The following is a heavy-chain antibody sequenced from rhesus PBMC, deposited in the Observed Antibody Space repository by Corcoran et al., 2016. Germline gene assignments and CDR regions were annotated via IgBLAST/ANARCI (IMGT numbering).Heavy chain of an antibody. CDR1: GYSFTSYW. CDR3: ARDSSGWYGFDY. V-gene: IGHV5-2*01. CDR2: IDPSDSDT. Sequence: EVQLVQSGAEVKRSGESLKISGKTSGYSFTSYWISWVPQMPGKGLEWMGAIDPSDSDTRYSPSFQGQVTISADKSISTTYLQWSSLKASDSATYYCARDSSGWYGFDYWGQGVLVTASS. J-gene: IGHJ4*01. D-gene: IGHD6-31*01.